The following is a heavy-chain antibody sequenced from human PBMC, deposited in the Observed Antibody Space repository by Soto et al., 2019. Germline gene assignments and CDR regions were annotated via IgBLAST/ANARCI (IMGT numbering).Heavy chain of an antibody. J-gene: IGHJ4*02. CDR1: GFTFSSYG. V-gene: IGHV3-30*18. Sequence: QVQLVESGGGVVQPGRSLRLSCAASGFTFSSYGMHWVRQAPGKGLEWVAVISYDGSNKYYADSVKGRFTISRDNSKNTLYLQMNSLRAEDTAVYYCAKDVDYYDSSGYPDYWGQGTLVTVSS. CDR2: ISYDGSNK. CDR3: AKDVDYYDSSGYPDY. D-gene: IGHD3-22*01.